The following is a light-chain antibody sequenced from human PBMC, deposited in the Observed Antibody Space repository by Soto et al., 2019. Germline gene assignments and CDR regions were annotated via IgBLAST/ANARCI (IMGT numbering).Light chain of an antibody. CDR1: SSDVGAYKY. V-gene: IGLV2-14*01. CDR2: EVS. CDR3: SSYTSTNTQV. Sequence: QSVLTQPASVSGSPGQSITISCTGTSSDVGAYKYVSWYQLHPGKAPKLMIYEVSNRPSGVSNRFSGSKSGNTASVTISGLQAEDEADYYCSSYTSTNTQVFGTGTKVTVL. J-gene: IGLJ1*01.